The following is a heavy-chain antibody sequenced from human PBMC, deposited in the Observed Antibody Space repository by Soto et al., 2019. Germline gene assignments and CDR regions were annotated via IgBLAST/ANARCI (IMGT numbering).Heavy chain of an antibody. J-gene: IGHJ4*02. V-gene: IGHV3-33*01. D-gene: IGHD2-15*01. CDR2: IWYDGSNK. Sequence: QVQLVESGGGVVQPGWSLRLSCAASGFTFSSYGMHWVRQAPGKGLEWVAVIWYDGSNKYYADSVKGRFTISRDNSKNTLYLKMNSLRAEDTAVYYCARDHGGIDYWGQGTLVTVSS. CDR3: ARDHGGIDY. CDR1: GFTFSSYG.